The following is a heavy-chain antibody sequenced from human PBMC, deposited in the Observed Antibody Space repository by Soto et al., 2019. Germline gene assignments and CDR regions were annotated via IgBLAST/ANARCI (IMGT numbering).Heavy chain of an antibody. CDR2: IYFSGST. CDR1: GASVKNSNYY. CDR3: ARGDWPTQMDV. Sequence: PSETLSLTCSLSGASVKNSNYYWGWIRQPLGQGLEWIGYIYFSGSTYYNPSLKSRVIISVDTSKNQFSLRLSSVTAADTAVYYCARGDWPTQMDVWGQGTTVTVSS. D-gene: IGHD2-21*01. V-gene: IGHV4-31*02. J-gene: IGHJ6*02.